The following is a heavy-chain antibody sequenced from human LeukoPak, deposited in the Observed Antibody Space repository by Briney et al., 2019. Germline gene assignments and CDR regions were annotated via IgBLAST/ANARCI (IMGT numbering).Heavy chain of an antibody. CDR1: GFTFSSYG. Sequence: PGGSLRLSCAASGFTFSSYGMSWVRQAPGKGLEWVSAISGSGGSTYYADSVKGRFTISRDNSKNTLYLQMNSLRAEDTAVYYCAKDKSRYSSGDYWGQGTLVAVSS. CDR3: AKDKSRYSSGDY. V-gene: IGHV3-23*01. J-gene: IGHJ4*02. CDR2: ISGSGGST. D-gene: IGHD6-19*01.